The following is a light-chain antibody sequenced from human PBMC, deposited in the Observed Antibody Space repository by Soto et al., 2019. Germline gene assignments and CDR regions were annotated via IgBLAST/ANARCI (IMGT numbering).Light chain of an antibody. V-gene: IGKV3-15*01. J-gene: IGKJ3*01. CDR3: QQYNNLPT. CDR2: GAS. CDR1: QSVSSN. Sequence: EIVMTQSPATLSVSPGERATLSCRASQSVSSNLAWYQQKPGQAPRLLIYGASTRATGIPARFSGSESGTEFTLTSSGLRSEDFAVYYCQQYNNLPTFGPGTKVDIK.